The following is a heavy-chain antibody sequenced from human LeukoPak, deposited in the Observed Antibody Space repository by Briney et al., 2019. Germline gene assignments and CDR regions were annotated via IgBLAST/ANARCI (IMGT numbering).Heavy chain of an antibody. V-gene: IGHV1-8*03. Sequence: GASVKVSCKASGYTFTSYDINWVRQATGQGLEWMGWMNPNSGNTGYAQEFQGRVTITRNTSISTAYMELSSLRSEDTAVYYCARISIGGSRRGHYYYYMDVWGKGTTVTVSS. D-gene: IGHD4-23*01. CDR3: ARISIGGSRRGHYYYYMDV. J-gene: IGHJ6*03. CDR1: GYTFTSYD. CDR2: MNPNSGNT.